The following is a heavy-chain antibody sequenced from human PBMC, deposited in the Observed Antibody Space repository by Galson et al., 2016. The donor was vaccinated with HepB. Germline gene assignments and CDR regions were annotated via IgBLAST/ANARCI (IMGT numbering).Heavy chain of an antibody. J-gene: IGHJ4*01. CDR1: GFTFSSYW. CDR2: INRDGSST. Sequence: SLRLSCAASGFTFSSYWMHWVRLGSGKGLVWVSRINRDGSSTSYADSVKGRFTISRDNAKNTLYLQMNSLRAEDTAVCYCARGLAGIDDYWGQGTLVTVSS. D-gene: IGHD6-19*01. V-gene: IGHV3-74*01. CDR3: ARGLAGIDDY.